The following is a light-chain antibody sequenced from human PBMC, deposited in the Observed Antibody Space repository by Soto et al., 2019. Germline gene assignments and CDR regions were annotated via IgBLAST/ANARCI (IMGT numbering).Light chain of an antibody. Sequence: DIQMTQSPSSVSASVGGRFTISFQASQGISRSLAWYQQKPGKAPKLLIYAASSLQSGVPSRFSGSGFGTDFTLTISSLQPEDFATYYCLQHNSYPLTFGGGTKVDIK. CDR3: LQHNSYPLT. CDR2: AAS. J-gene: IGKJ4*01. V-gene: IGKV1D-12*01. CDR1: QGISRS.